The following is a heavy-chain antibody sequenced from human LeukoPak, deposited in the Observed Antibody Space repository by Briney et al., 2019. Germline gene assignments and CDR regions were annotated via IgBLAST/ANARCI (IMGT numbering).Heavy chain of an antibody. D-gene: IGHD3-10*01. CDR1: GFTFSSYA. CDR2: IRYDGSNK. Sequence: GGSLRLSCAVSGFTFSSYAMSWVRQAPGKGLEWVAFIRYDGSNKYYADSVKGRFTISRDNSKNTLYLQMNSLRAEDTAVYYCAKDRLPYYGSGSYLNYWGQGTLVTVSS. V-gene: IGHV3-30*02. J-gene: IGHJ4*02. CDR3: AKDRLPYYGSGSYLNY.